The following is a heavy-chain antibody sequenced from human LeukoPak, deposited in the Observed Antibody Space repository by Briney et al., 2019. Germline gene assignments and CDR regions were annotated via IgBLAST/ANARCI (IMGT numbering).Heavy chain of an antibody. CDR2: IWYDGSNK. V-gene: IGHV3-33*01. CDR1: GFTFSSYG. J-gene: IGHJ6*02. CDR3: ARDRSGHYDILTGREEYGMDV. D-gene: IGHD3-9*01. Sequence: GGSLRLSCAASGFTFSSYGMHWVRQAPGKGLEWVEVIWYDGSNKYYADSVKGRFTISRDDSKNTLYLQMNSLRAEDTAVYYCARDRSGHYDILTGREEYGMDVWGQGTTVTVSS.